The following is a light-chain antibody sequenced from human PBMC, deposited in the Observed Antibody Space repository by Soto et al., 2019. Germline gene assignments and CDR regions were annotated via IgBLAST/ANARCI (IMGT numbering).Light chain of an antibody. CDR2: DVS. Sequence: QPVLTQPASVSGSPGLSITISCTGTSSDVGGYNYVSWYQQHPGKAPKLMIYDVSNRPSGVSNRFSGSKSGNTASLTISGLQAEDEADYYCSSYTSSSTVVFGGGTKLTVL. J-gene: IGLJ2*01. V-gene: IGLV2-14*01. CDR1: SSDVGGYNY. CDR3: SSYTSSSTVV.